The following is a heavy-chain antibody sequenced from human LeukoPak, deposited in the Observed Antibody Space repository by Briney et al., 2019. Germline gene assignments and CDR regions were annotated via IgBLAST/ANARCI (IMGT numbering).Heavy chain of an antibody. V-gene: IGHV3-30*03. D-gene: IGHD5-18*01. J-gene: IGHJ4*02. Sequence: GGSLRLSCAASGFTFSSYGMHWVRQAPGKGLEWVAVISYDGSNKYYADSVKGRFTISRDNSKNSVYPQMNSLRAEDTAVYYCARVSQYSFGSFDYWGQGTLVTVSS. CDR3: ARVSQYSFGSFDY. CDR2: ISYDGSNK. CDR1: GFTFSSYG.